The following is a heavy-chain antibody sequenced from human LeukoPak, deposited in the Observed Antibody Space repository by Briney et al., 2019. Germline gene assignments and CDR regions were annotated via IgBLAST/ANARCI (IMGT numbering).Heavy chain of an antibody. CDR3: ARDSLYGSGSYFPDY. Sequence: PGGSLRLSCAASGFTFSSYWMSWVRQAPGKGLEWVANIKQDGSEKYYVDSVKGRFTISRDNAKNSLYLQMNSLRAEDTAVYYCARDSLYGSGSYFPDYWGQGTLVTVSS. CDR1: GFTFSSYW. J-gene: IGHJ4*02. V-gene: IGHV3-7*01. D-gene: IGHD3-10*01. CDR2: IKQDGSEK.